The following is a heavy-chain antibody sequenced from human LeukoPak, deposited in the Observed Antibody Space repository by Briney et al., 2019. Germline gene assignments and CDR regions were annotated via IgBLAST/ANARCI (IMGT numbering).Heavy chain of an antibody. CDR2: ISTSGGS. CDR1: GFTFSNYA. CDR3: AREPRDCTGGTCQSAGGYYFYY. D-gene: IGHD2-15*01. Sequence: GGSLRLSCAASGFTFSNYAMSWVRQAPGKGLEWVSGISTSGGSYYADSVKGRFTVSRDISKNTLYLQMNSLRAEDTAVYFCAREPRDCTGGTCQSAGGYYFYYWSQGTLVTVSS. V-gene: IGHV3-23*01. J-gene: IGHJ4*02.